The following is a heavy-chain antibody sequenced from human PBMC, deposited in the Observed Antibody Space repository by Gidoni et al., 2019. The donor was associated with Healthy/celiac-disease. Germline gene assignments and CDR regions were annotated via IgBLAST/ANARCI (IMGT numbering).Heavy chain of an antibody. CDR2: ISGSGGST. J-gene: IGHJ4*02. V-gene: IGHV3-23*01. CDR3: AKPGSIGYCSGGSCSFDY. Sequence: EVQLLESGGGLVQPGGSLRLSCAASGFTFSSYAMSWVRQAPGKGLEWVSAISGSGGSTYYADSVKGRFTISRDNSKNTLYLQMNSLRAEDTAVYYCAKPGSIGYCSGGSCSFDYWGQGTLVTVSS. CDR1: GFTFSSYA. D-gene: IGHD2-15*01.